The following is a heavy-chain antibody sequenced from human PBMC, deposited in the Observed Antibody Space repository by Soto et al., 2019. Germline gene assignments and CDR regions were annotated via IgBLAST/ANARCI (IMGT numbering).Heavy chain of an antibody. D-gene: IGHD3-9*01. J-gene: IGHJ6*02. CDR1: GNNFNNYF. CDR3: AGDASPLFRMYFAMDL. V-gene: IGHV1-69*17. Sequence: QVQLVQSGAEVKKPGSSVKVSCKASGNNFNNYFINWVRQVPGQGLEWMGGINPMLRITQYRQQFQGKITVTADRSGGTASMEASGLACQETVAYYPAGDASPLFRMYFAMDLWGQGTTFPGSS. CDR2: INPMLRIT.